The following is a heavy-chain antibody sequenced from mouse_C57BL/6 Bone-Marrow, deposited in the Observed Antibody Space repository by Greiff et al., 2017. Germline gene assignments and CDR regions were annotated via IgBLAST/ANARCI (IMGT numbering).Heavy chain of an antibody. CDR1: GYAFSSSW. CDR2: IYPGDGDT. CDR3: ARWLPNYFDY. V-gene: IGHV1-82*01. J-gene: IGHJ2*01. Sequence: VQLQESGPELVKPGASVKISCKASGYAFSSSWMNWVKQRPGKGLEWIGRIYPGDGDTNYNGKFKGKATLTADKSSSTAYMQLSSLTSEDSAVYFCARWLPNYFDYWGQGTTLTVSS. D-gene: IGHD2-2*01.